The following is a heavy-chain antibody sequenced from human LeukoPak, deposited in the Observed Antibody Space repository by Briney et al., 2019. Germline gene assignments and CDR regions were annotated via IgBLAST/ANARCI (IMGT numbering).Heavy chain of an antibody. Sequence: SETLSLTCTVSGGSISSGGYYWSWIRQHPGKGLEWIGYIYYSGSTYYNPSLKSRVTISVDTSKNQFSLKLSSVTAADTAVYYCARDAPMVRGVIKYYYYYYGMDVWGQGTTVTVSS. V-gene: IGHV4-31*03. CDR3: ARDAPMVRGVIKYYYYYYGMDV. CDR2: IYYSGST. J-gene: IGHJ6*02. D-gene: IGHD3-10*01. CDR1: GGSISSGGYY.